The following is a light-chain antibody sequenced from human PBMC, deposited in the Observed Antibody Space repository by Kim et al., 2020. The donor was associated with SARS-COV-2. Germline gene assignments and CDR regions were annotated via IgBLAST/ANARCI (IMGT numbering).Light chain of an antibody. V-gene: IGLV3-21*04. J-gene: IGLJ3*02. Sequence: SYELTQPPSVSVAPGKTDRITCGGNNIGSKSVHWYQQKPGQAPVLVIYYDSDRPSGIPERFSGSNSGNTATLTISRVEAGDETEYYCQVWDSSSDHRVFG. CDR2: YDS. CDR3: QVWDSSSDHRV. CDR1: NIGSKS.